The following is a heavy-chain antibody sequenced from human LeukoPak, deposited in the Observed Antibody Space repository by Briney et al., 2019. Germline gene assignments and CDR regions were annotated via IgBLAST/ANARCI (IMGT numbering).Heavy chain of an antibody. CDR3: AKDCGSGGRCYADS. J-gene: IGHJ4*02. D-gene: IGHD2-15*01. V-gene: IGHV3-30*18. CDR2: ISYDGSNK. Sequence: GGSLRLSCAASGFTFSSYAMTWVRQAPGKGLEWVAVISYDGSNKYYADSVKGRFTISRDNSKNTLNLQMNSLRTEDTAVYYCAKDCGSGGRCYADSWGEGTLVTVSS. CDR1: GFTFSSYA.